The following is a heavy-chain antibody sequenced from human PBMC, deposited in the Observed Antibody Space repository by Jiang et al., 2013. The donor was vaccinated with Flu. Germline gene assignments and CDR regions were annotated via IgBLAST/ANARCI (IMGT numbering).Heavy chain of an antibody. CDR1: GFTFSSYG. V-gene: IGHV3-30*02. CDR2: IRYDGSNK. CDR3: ARGPSVFGVVVAYYYFHMDV. D-gene: IGHD3-3*01. J-gene: IGHJ6*03. Sequence: QLLESGGGVVQPGGSLRLSCAASGFTFSSYGIHWVRQVPGKGLEWVAFIRYDGSNKYYAGSVKGRFTISRDNSKNTLYLQMNSLRPEDTAVYYCARGPSVFGVVVAYYYFHMDVWGKGTTVTVSS.